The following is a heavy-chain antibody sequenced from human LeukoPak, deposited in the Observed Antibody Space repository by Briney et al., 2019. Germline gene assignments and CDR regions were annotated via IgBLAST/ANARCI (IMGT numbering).Heavy chain of an antibody. CDR2: IYYSGST. J-gene: IGHJ4*02. Sequence: PSETLSLTCTVSGGAIRSYYWSWIRQPPGRGLECLGYIYYSGSTNYNPSLKSRVTISVETSKNQFSLKLSSVTAADTAVYYCAREGPGSGSYFYFDSWGQGTLVTVSS. CDR1: GGAIRSYY. CDR3: AREGPGSGSYFYFDS. V-gene: IGHV4-59*01. D-gene: IGHD1-26*01.